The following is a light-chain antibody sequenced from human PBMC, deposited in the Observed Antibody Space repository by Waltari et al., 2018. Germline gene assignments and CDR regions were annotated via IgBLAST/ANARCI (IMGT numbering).Light chain of an antibody. CDR3: KHYDSRPFT. V-gene: IGKV3-20*01. CDR2: GVS. Sequence: ETVLTQSPGTLSLSPGERATLPCRASQTFRSNYCAWYRQKPGQAPRLLIYGVSTRASGIPDRFSGSGSGTDFTLNISRLEPEDFAVYYCKHYDSRPFTFGPGTKVDLK. J-gene: IGKJ3*01. CDR1: QTFRSNY.